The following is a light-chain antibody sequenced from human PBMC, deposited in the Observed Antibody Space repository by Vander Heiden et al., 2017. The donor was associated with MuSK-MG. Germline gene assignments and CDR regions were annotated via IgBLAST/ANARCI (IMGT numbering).Light chain of an antibody. V-gene: IGKV1-NL1*01. Sequence: TQSPSSLSASVGDRVTITCRASQAITSSLAWYQQKPAKAPKLLLHAASRLETWVPSRFSGSGSGTDFSLTISILHPEDYTTYYCQQYDSTPVTFGGGTKVEIK. CDR2: AAS. CDR1: QAITSS. J-gene: IGKJ4*01. CDR3: QQYDSTPVT.